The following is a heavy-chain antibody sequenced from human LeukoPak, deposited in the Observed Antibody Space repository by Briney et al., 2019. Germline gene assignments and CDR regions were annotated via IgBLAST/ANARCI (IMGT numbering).Heavy chain of an antibody. CDR1: GYTFTDYY. J-gene: IGHJ5*02. D-gene: IGHD4/OR15-4a*01. V-gene: IGHV1-69-2*01. CDR2: VDPEDGET. Sequence: ASVKISCKVSGYTFTDYYMHWVQQAPGKGLEWMGLVDPEDGETIYAEKFQGRVTITADTSTDTAYMELSSLRSEDTAVYYCARAYEYGWFDPWGQGAQVTVSS. CDR3: ARAYEYGWFDP.